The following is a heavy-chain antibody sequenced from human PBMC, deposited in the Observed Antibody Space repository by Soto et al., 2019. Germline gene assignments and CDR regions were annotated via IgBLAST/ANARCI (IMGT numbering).Heavy chain of an antibody. J-gene: IGHJ6*02. CDR1: GFTFSSYA. V-gene: IGHV3-64*01. CDR3: ARLPKEDYYDSSGYPYYYYYGMDV. Sequence: PGGSLRLSCAASGFTFSSYAMHWVRQAPGKGLEYVSAISSNGGSIYYGNSVKGRFTISRDNSKNTLYLQMGSLRAEDMAVYYCARLPKEDYYDSSGYPYYYYYGMDVWGQGTTVTVSS. D-gene: IGHD3-22*01. CDR2: ISSNGGSI.